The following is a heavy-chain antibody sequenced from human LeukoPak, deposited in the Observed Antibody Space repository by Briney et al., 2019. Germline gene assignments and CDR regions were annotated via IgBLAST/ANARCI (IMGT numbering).Heavy chain of an antibody. CDR2: IHDRGST. D-gene: IGHD3-22*01. V-gene: IGHV4-59*01. Sequence: SETLSLTCTVSGGSITSYYWSWIRQPPGKGLEWIGCIHDRGSTNYNPSLKSPVTNSEDTFKNQFSLTLSSVAAADTAVYYFARVRDRSRYLYVLDYWGQGTLVTVSS. J-gene: IGHJ4*01. CDR3: ARVRDRSRYLYVLDY. CDR1: GGSITSYY.